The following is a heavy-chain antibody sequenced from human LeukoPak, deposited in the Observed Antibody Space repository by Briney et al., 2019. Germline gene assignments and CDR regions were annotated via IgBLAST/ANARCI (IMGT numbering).Heavy chain of an antibody. V-gene: IGHV3-30*03. Sequence: GGSLRLSCAASGFAFSSYVMHWARQAPGEGLEWVAVIRQDGDGRFYGNSVKGRFTISRDNSRNALYLEMDSLRVEGTARYFCATEDYTSGHAGALGFDPWGQGTLVTVSA. D-gene: IGHD3-22*01. CDR2: IRQDGDGR. CDR1: GFAFSSYV. CDR3: ATEDYTSGHAGALGFDP. J-gene: IGHJ5*02.